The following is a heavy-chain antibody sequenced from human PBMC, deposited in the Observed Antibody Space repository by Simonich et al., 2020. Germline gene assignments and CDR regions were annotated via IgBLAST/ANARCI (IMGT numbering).Heavy chain of an antibody. V-gene: IGHV3-48*03. D-gene: IGHD6-6*01. CDR2: ISSSGSTI. CDR3: ARDFRLQLVEIGTYYYYGMDV. Sequence: EVQLVESGGGLVQPGGSLRLSCAASGFTFSSYEMNWVRQAPGKGLEWVSYISSSGSTINYADSVKGRFTISRDNAKNSLYLQMNSLRAEDTAVYYCARDFRLQLVEIGTYYYYGMDVWGQGTTVTVSS. CDR1: GFTFSSYE. J-gene: IGHJ6*02.